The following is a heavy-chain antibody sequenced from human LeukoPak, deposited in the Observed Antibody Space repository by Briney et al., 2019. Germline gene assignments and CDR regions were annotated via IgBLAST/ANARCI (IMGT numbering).Heavy chain of an antibody. CDR2: IHHSGST. CDR1: GGSFSGYY. Sequence: SGTLSLTCAVYGGSFSGYYWSWIRQPPGKGLECIGEIHHSGSTNYNPSLKSRVTLSVDTSKNQFSLKLSSVTAADTAVYYCARSRGWLQSHPLGYWGQGTLVTVSS. J-gene: IGHJ4*02. D-gene: IGHD5-24*01. CDR3: ARSRGWLQSHPLGY. V-gene: IGHV4-34*01.